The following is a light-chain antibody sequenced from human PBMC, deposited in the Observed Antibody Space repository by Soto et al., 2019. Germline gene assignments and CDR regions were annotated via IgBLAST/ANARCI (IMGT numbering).Light chain of an antibody. V-gene: IGKV3-15*01. CDR1: QGISSN. CDR2: AAS. CDR3: QQYDDWSRT. J-gene: IGKJ1*01. Sequence: EIVMTQSPATLSVSPGDRATLSCRASQGISSNLARYQQKPGQAPRLLIYAASARATGFPARFSGSGSGTEFTLTISSLQSEDFAVYYCQQYDDWSRTLTQVTKV.